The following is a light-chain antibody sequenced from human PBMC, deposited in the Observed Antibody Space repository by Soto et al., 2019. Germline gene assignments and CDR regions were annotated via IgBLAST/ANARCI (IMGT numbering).Light chain of an antibody. Sequence: QSVLTQPRSVSGSRGQSVTMSCTGTSSDVGGYNFVSWYQHHPGKAPKVMIYDVSQRPSGVPDRFSGSKSGNTASLTISGLQTEDEANYYCCSYAGSYTYWVFGGGTQLTVL. V-gene: IGLV2-11*01. CDR1: SSDVGGYNF. J-gene: IGLJ3*02. CDR3: CSYAGSYTYWV. CDR2: DVS.